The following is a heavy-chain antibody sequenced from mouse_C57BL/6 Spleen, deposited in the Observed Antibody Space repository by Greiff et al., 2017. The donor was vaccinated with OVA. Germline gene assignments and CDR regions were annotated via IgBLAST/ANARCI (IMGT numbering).Heavy chain of an antibody. J-gene: IGHJ3*01. D-gene: IGHD2-2*01. CDR2: INPNNGGT. CDR1: GYTFTDYN. Sequence: VQLKQSGPELVKPGASVKIPCKASGYTFTDYNMDWVKQSHGKSLEWIGDINPNNGGTIYNQKFKGKATLTVDKSSSTAYMELRSLTSEDTAVYYCARSLYGYDGPWFAYWGQGTLVTVSA. CDR3: ARSLYGYDGPWFAY. V-gene: IGHV1-18*01.